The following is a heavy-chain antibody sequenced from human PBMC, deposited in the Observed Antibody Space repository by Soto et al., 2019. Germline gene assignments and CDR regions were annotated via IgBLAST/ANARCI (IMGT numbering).Heavy chain of an antibody. D-gene: IGHD4-4*01. CDR1: GGSVSSGSYY. Sequence: PSETLSLTCTVSGGSVSSGSYYWSWIRQPPGKGLEWIGYIYYSGSTNYNPSLKSRVTISVDTSKNQLSLKLSSVTAADTAVYYCARSYSSSGYYYYGMDVWGQGTTVTVYS. CDR2: IYYSGST. J-gene: IGHJ6*02. V-gene: IGHV4-61*01. CDR3: ARSYSSSGYYYYGMDV.